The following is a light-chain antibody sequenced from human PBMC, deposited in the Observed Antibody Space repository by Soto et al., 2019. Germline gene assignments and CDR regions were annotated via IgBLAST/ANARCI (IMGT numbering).Light chain of an antibody. Sequence: EIVLTQSPATLSLSPGERATLSCRASQSVSSSLAWYQQKPGQAPRLLIYDASNRATGIPARFSGSGSGTDFTLTISSLEPEDFAVYYCQQRSNWPRGTFGQGTRLEI. CDR2: DAS. V-gene: IGKV3-11*01. CDR1: QSVSSS. J-gene: IGKJ5*01. CDR3: QQRSNWPRGT.